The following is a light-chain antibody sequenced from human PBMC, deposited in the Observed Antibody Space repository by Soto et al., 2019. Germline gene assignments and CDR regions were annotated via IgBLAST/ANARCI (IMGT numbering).Light chain of an antibody. Sequence: ESVLTQSPGTLSLSPGERATLSCRASQSVSYNYLAWYQQKPGQAPRLLIYGASTRATDIPDRFNGGGSGTEYSLTTSGREQEDASVYYYQQYGGTPTWTFGQGTKVDIK. V-gene: IGKV3-20*01. CDR2: GAS. J-gene: IGKJ1*01. CDR3: QQYGGTPTWT. CDR1: QSVSYNY.